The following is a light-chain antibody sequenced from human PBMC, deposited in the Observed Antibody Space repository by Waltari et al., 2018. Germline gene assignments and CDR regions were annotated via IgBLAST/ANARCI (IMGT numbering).Light chain of an antibody. V-gene: IGLV3-25*03. Sequence: SYELTQPPSVSVSPGQTARITCPGDALPRQYAYWYQQRPGQAPMLMLHQDTQRPPEIPGRFSGSSSGTTGTLTISEVQAEDEADYYCQSADGSGTYVVFGGGTKLTVL. CDR3: QSADGSGTYVV. CDR1: ALPRQY. CDR2: QDT. J-gene: IGLJ2*01.